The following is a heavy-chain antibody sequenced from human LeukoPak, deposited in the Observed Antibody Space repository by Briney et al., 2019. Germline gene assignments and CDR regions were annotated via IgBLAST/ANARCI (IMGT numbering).Heavy chain of an antibody. Sequence: PGGSLRLSCAASGFTFSSYAMSWVRQAPGKGLEWVSSISSSSSYIYYADSVKGRFTISRDNAKNSLYLQMNSLRAEDTAVYYCAREVEDDYGGNSDYWGQGTLVTVSS. CDR2: ISSSSSYI. V-gene: IGHV3-21*01. J-gene: IGHJ4*02. D-gene: IGHD4-23*01. CDR1: GFTFSSYA. CDR3: AREVEDDYGGNSDY.